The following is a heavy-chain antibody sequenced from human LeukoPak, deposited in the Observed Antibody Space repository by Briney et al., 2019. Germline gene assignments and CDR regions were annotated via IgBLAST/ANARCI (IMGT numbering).Heavy chain of an antibody. Sequence: AAGSLTLSCAASGFTFSSYSMNWVRQAPGKGLEWVSSISSSGSYIYYADSVKGRFTISRDNAKKSLYLQMNSLRADDTAVYYCATHMRGVNWFDPWGQGTLVTVSS. CDR2: ISSSGSYI. V-gene: IGHV3-21*01. J-gene: IGHJ5*02. CDR1: GFTFSSYS. D-gene: IGHD2-2*01. CDR3: ATHMRGVNWFDP.